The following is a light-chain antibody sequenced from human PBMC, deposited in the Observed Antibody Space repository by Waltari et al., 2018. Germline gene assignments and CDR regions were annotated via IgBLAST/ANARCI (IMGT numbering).Light chain of an antibody. V-gene: IGKV1-5*03. CDR1: QSISSW. J-gene: IGKJ4*01. CDR3: QQYDSYPLT. CDR2: KAS. Sequence: DIQMTQYPSTLTASVGDRVTITCRASQSISSWLAWHQQKAGKAPKLPIYKASNLESGVSSWFSGSGSGTEFTLTISSLQPDDVATYFCQQYDSYPLTFGGGTKVQIK.